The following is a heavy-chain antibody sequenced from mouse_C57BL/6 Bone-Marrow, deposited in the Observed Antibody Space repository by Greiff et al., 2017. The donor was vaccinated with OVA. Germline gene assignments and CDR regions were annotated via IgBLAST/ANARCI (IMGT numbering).Heavy chain of an antibody. CDR2: ISNLAYSI. CDR3: ARQGSYYGSSLYAMDY. J-gene: IGHJ4*01. Sequence: EVQLVESGGGLVQPGGSLKLSCAASGFTFSDYGMAWVRQAPRKGPAWVAFISNLAYSIYYADTVTGRFTISRENAKNTLYLEMSSLRSEDTAMYYCARQGSYYGSSLYAMDYWGQGTSVTVSS. CDR1: GFTFSDYG. D-gene: IGHD1-1*01. V-gene: IGHV5-15*01.